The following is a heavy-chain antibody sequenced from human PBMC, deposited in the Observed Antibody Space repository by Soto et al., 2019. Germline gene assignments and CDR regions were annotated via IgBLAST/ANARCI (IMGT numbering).Heavy chain of an antibody. V-gene: IGHV4-59*12. Sequence: PSETLSLTCSVSGASISSYYYTWIRQTPGKGLEWIGYIYLGGSINYNPSFKSRVIISVDTSKNQFSLKLSSVTAADTAVYYCARDIRGGSYGTYYYYGMDVWGQGTTVTVSS. CDR3: ARDIRGGSYGTYYYYGMDV. CDR2: IYLGGSI. D-gene: IGHD1-26*01. J-gene: IGHJ6*02. CDR1: GASISSYY.